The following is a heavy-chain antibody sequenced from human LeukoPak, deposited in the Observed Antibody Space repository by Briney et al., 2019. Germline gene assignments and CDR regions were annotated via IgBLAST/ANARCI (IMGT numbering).Heavy chain of an antibody. J-gene: IGHJ4*02. Sequence: EESLRLSCAASGFTFNDYGMSWVRQAPGKGLEWVSGISWNGGDTGYADSVKGRFTISRDNAKNSLYLQMNNLRAEDTALYYCTRDRGSGRYPAGDYWGQGTLVTVSS. V-gene: IGHV3-20*04. D-gene: IGHD1-26*01. CDR2: ISWNGGDT. CDR3: TRDRGSGRYPAGDY. CDR1: GFTFNDYG.